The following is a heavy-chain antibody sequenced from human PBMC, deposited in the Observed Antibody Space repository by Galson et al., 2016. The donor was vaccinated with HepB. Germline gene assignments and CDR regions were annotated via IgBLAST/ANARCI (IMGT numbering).Heavy chain of an antibody. CDR1: GGSISSYY. J-gene: IGHJ3*02. CDR3: ARFYYDSSGYPHDAFDI. Sequence: ATLSLTCTVSGGSISSYYWSWLRQPPGKGLEWIGYIYYNGDTSYKPSLKSRVTISVDTSKNQFSLKLSSVTAADTAVYYCARFYYDSSGYPHDAFDIWGQGTMVTVSS. CDR2: IYYNGDT. D-gene: IGHD3-22*01. V-gene: IGHV4-59*01.